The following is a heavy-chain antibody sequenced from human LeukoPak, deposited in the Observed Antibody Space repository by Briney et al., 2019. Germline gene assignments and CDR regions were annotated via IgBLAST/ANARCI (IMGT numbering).Heavy chain of an antibody. CDR1: GYIFIGYY. V-gene: IGHV1-2*02. CDR3: AKDLSGSYSPVPFDAFVF. Sequence: ASVKVSCKASGYIFIGYYVHWVRQAPGQGLEWMGWINPNSGGTNFAQKFQGRVTMTRETSINTAYMDLSRLTSDDTAVYYCAKDLSGSYSPVPFDAFVFGAKGQWSPSLQ. D-gene: IGHD1-26*01. CDR2: INPNSGGT. J-gene: IGHJ3*01.